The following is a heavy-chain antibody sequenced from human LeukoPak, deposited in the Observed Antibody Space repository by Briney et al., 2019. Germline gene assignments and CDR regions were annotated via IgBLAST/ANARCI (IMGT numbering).Heavy chain of an antibody. V-gene: IGHV3-53*01. CDR3: ARGAGYNYPYYFDY. CDR2: IYGGGNI. D-gene: IGHD5-24*01. J-gene: IGHJ4*02. Sequence: GGSLRLSCVASGFTFGSYDMSWVRQAPGKGLEWVSVIYGGGNIYYADSVKGRFTISRDNSKNTLYLQMNSLRAEDTAVYYCARGAGYNYPYYFDYWGQGTLVTVSS. CDR1: GFTFGSYD.